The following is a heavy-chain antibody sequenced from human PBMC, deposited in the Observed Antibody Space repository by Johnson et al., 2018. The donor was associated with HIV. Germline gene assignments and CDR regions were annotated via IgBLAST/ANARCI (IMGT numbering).Heavy chain of an antibody. CDR1: GSTLSNYA. CDR3: ARIQYNVWSDPDAFDI. V-gene: IGHV3-30*04. Sequence: QVQLVESGGGVVQSGKSLRLSCVASGSTLSNYAMHWVRQAPGKGLEWVANIKQDGSGGSTYYADSVKGRFTISRDNSKNTLYLQINSLRAEDTAVYYCARIQYNVWSDPDAFDIWGQGTIVIVSS. CDR2: IKQDGSGGST. J-gene: IGHJ3*02. D-gene: IGHD3-3*01.